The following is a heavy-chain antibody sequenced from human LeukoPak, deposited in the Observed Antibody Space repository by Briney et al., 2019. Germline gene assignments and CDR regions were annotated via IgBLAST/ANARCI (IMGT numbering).Heavy chain of an antibody. CDR1: GGSFSGYY. CDR3: ARGHIAAAGAAGY. D-gene: IGHD6-13*01. J-gene: IGHJ4*02. CDR2: INHSGST. Sequence: PSETLSLTCAVYGGSFSGYYWSWIRQPPGKGLEWIGEINHSGSTNYNPSLKSRVTISVDTSKSQFSLKLSSVTAADTAVYYCARGHIAAAGAAGYWGQGTLVTVSS. V-gene: IGHV4-34*01.